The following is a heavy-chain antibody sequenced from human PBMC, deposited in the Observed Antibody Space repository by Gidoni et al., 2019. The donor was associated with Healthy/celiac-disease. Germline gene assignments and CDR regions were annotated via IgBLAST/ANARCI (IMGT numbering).Heavy chain of an antibody. CDR2: IWYDGSNK. CDR3: AREYGGYDSDYFDY. J-gene: IGHJ4*02. V-gene: IGHV3-33*01. D-gene: IGHD5-12*01. CDR1: GFTFSGYG. Sequence: QVQLVESGGGVVRPGRSLRRCCAASGFTFSGYGMHWVRQAPGKGLEWVAVIWYDGSNKYYADSVKGRFTISRDNSKNTLYLQMNSLRAEDTAVYYCAREYGGYDSDYFDYWGQGTLVTVSS.